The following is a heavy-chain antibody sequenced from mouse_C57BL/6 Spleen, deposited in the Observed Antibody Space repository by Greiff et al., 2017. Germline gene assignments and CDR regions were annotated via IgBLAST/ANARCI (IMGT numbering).Heavy chain of an antibody. Sequence: QVQLQQSGAELVRPGASVTLSCKASGYTFTDYEMHWVKQTPVHGLEWIGAIDPETGGTAYNQKFKGKAILTADTSSSPAYMELRSLTSEDSAVYYCTRVGELGPSLDYWGQGTTLTVSS. V-gene: IGHV1-15*01. J-gene: IGHJ2*01. CDR1: GYTFTDYE. D-gene: IGHD4-1*01. CDR3: TRVGELGPSLDY. CDR2: IDPETGGT.